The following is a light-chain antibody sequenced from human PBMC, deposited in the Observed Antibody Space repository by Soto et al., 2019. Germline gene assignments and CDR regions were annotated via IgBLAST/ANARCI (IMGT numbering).Light chain of an antibody. CDR3: AAWDDSLNGHV. J-gene: IGLJ1*01. CDR2: SNN. CDR1: SSNIGSNT. Sequence: QPVLTQPPSASGTPGQRVTISCSGSSSNIGSNTVNWYQQVPGTAPKLLMYSNNQRPSGVPGRLSGSKSGTSASLAISGLQSEDEADYYCAAWDDSLNGHVFGTGTKLTVL. V-gene: IGLV1-44*01.